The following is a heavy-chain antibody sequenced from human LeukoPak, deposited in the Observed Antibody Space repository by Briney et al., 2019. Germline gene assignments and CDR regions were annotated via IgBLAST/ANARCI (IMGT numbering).Heavy chain of an antibody. J-gene: IGHJ4*02. D-gene: IGHD6-13*01. V-gene: IGHV4-59*01. Sequence: SETLSLTCTVSDGSISSYYWSWIRQPPGKGLECIGYIYYSGSTNFNPSLKSRVSISVDTSKNQFSLNLTSVTAADTAFYYCARLSRGAAAGFDCWGPGTLVTVSS. CDR2: IYYSGST. CDR3: ARLSRGAAAGFDC. CDR1: DGSISSYY.